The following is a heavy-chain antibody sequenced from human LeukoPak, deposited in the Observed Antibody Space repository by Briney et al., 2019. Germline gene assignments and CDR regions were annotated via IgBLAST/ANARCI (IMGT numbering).Heavy chain of an antibody. CDR3: VRQSEVGATDP. V-gene: IGHV4-39*01. D-gene: IGHD1-26*01. CDR1: GGSISSGSYY. Sequence: SETLSLTCTVSGGSISSGSYYWGWIRQPPGKGLEWIGSVYYSGRTYYNPSLTGRVTISLDTSKNQFSLTLTSVTAADTAVYYCVRQSEVGATDPWGQGTLVTVSS. CDR2: VYYSGRT. J-gene: IGHJ5*02.